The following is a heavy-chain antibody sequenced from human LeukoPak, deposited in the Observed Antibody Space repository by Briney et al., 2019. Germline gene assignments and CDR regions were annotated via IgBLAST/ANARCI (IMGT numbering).Heavy chain of an antibody. CDR1: GFIFSSYW. Sequence: GGSLRLSCAASGFIFSSYWMSWVRQAPGQGLEWVANIKQDESGKYYVDSVKGRFTISRDNSKNTLYLQMNSLRAEDTAVYYCAKDRVGTDAFDIWGQGTMVTVSS. CDR3: AKDRVGTDAFDI. V-gene: IGHV3-7*05. J-gene: IGHJ3*02. CDR2: IKQDESGK. D-gene: IGHD6-13*01.